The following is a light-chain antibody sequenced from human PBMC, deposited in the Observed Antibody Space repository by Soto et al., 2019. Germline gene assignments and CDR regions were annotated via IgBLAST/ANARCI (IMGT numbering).Light chain of an antibody. V-gene: IGLV2-8*01. J-gene: IGLJ2*01. Sequence: QSALTQPPSASGSPGQSVTISCTGTSSDVGGYNYVSWYQQHPGKAPKLMISEVSKRPSGVPDRFSGSKSGNTASLTVSGLRVEEEADYYCSSFAGNNILVFGGGTKLTVL. CDR2: EVS. CDR1: SSDVGGYNY. CDR3: SSFAGNNILV.